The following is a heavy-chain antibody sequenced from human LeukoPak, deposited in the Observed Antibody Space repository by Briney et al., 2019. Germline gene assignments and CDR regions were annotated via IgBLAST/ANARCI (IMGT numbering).Heavy chain of an antibody. V-gene: IGHV3-20*04. CDR2: INWNGGST. CDR1: GFTFDDYG. D-gene: IGHD1-26*01. J-gene: IGHJ3*02. Sequence: GGSLRLSCAASGFTFDDYGMSWVRRAPGKGLEWVSGINWNGGSTGYADSVKGRFTISGDNAKNSLYLQMNSLRAEDTALYYCARDQDGSPGAFDIWGQGTMVTVSS. CDR3: ARDQDGSPGAFDI.